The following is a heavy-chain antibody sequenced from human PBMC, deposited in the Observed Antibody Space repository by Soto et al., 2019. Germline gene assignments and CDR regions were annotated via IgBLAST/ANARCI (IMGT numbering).Heavy chain of an antibody. J-gene: IGHJ6*02. CDR2: IYYSGST. Sequence: TLSLTCTVSGGSISSSSYYWGWIRQPPGKGLEWIGSIYYSGSTYYNPSLKSRVTISVDTSKNQFSLKLSSVTAADTAVYYCASEKYSSSSLSESYGMDVWGQGTTVTVSS. CDR1: GGSISSSSYY. V-gene: IGHV4-39*01. CDR3: ASEKYSSSSLSESYGMDV. D-gene: IGHD6-6*01.